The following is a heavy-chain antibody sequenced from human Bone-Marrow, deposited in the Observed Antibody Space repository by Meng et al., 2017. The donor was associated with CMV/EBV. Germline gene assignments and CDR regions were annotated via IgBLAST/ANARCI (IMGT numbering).Heavy chain of an antibody. D-gene: IGHD6-19*01. CDR1: GFTFSSYG. Sequence: GESLKIYCAASGFTFSSYGMHWVRQAPGKGLEWVAFIRYDGSNKYYANSVKGRFTISRDNSKNTLYLQMNSLRAEDTAVYYCAKDRGGGSGWYRSDAFDIWGQGTMVTVSS. CDR3: AKDRGGGSGWYRSDAFDI. CDR2: IRYDGSNK. J-gene: IGHJ3*02. V-gene: IGHV3-30*02.